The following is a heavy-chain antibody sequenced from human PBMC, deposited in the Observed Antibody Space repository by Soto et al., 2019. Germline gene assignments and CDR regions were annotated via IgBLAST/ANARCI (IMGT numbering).Heavy chain of an antibody. Sequence: QAQLMQSGAEVKKSGSSVKVSCKASGGTFSGYAISWVRQAPGQGLEWMGGIIPILGITNYAQKFQGRITIAADESTGTAYLDLRSLRSEDTAVYYCARDPRSITGTTSSEDFQHWGQGTLVSVSS. V-gene: IGHV1-69*01. CDR3: ARDPRSITGTTSSEDFQH. D-gene: IGHD1-20*01. CDR1: GGTFSGYA. J-gene: IGHJ1*01. CDR2: IIPILGIT.